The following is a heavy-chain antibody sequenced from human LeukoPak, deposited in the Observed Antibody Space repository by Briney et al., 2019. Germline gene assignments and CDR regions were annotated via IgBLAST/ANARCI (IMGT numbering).Heavy chain of an antibody. CDR2: IHPGNSDT. Sequence: ESLKISCKGSGYSFTSYWIGWVRQMPGKGLEWMGIIHPGNSDTRYSPSFQGQATMSADKSISTAYLQWSSLKASDTAMYYCARRRDAFDIWGQGTLVTVSS. J-gene: IGHJ3*02. CDR3: ARRRDAFDI. CDR1: GYSFTSYW. V-gene: IGHV5-51*01.